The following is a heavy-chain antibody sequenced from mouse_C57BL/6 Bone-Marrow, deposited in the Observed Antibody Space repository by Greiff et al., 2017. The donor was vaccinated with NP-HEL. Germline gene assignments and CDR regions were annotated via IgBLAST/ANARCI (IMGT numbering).Heavy chain of an antibody. V-gene: IGHV1-55*01. CDR2: IYPGSGST. Sequence: QVQLQQPGAELVKPGASVKMSCKASGYTFTSYWITWVKQRPGQGLEWIGDIYPGSGSTNYNEKFKSKATLTVDTSSSTAYMQLSSLTSEDSAVYYCARSDYYGSSLFDYWGQGTTLTVSP. D-gene: IGHD1-1*01. J-gene: IGHJ2*01. CDR3: ARSDYYGSSLFDY. CDR1: GYTFTSYW.